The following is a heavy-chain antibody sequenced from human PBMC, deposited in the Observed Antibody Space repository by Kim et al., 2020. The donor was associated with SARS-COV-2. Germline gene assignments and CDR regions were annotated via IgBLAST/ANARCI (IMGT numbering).Heavy chain of an antibody. Sequence: SVKVSCKASGGTFSSYAISWVRQAPGQGLEWMGRIIPILGIANYAQKFQGRVTITADKSTSTAYMELSSLRSEDTAVYYCAREIVVVPAADDYYYYGMDVWGQGTTVTVSS. V-gene: IGHV1-69*04. CDR1: GGTFSSYA. J-gene: IGHJ6*02. CDR2: IIPILGIA. CDR3: AREIVVVPAADDYYYYGMDV. D-gene: IGHD2-2*01.